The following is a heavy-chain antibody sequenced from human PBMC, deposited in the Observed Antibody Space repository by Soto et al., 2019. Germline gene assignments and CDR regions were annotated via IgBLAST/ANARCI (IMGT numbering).Heavy chain of an antibody. CDR2: INTYNGKT. CDR3: AGTETRAESDH. Sequence: ASVKVSCKASGYTFTNYGLTWVRQAPGQGLEWMGWINTYNGKTNSAQRLQGRVTMTTDTSTNTAYMDLRSLTSDDTAVYYCAGTETRAESDHWGQGTLVTVSS. J-gene: IGHJ4*02. V-gene: IGHV1-18*01. CDR1: GYTFTNYG.